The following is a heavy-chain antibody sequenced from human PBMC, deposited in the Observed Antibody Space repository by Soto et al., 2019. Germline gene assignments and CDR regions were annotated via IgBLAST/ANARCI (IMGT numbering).Heavy chain of an antibody. CDR2: IKSDGSST. V-gene: IGHV3-74*01. J-gene: IGHJ4*02. Sequence: EVQLVESGGGLVQPGGSLRLSCAASVFLFSTYWMFWVRQVPRKWLLWVSGIKSDGSSTSYADSVKGRFTISRDNTKNTLYLQMTSLRAEDTAVYYCAIGGGDYNYFDHWGQGILVTVSS. CDR3: AIGGGDYNYFDH. D-gene: IGHD2-21*01. CDR1: VFLFSTYW.